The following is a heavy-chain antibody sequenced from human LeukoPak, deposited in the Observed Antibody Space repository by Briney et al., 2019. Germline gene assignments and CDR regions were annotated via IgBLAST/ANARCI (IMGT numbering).Heavy chain of an antibody. CDR1: GFTFSSYA. CDR3: ARSTSPRPPFDY. CDR2: ISYDGSNK. D-gene: IGHD6-6*01. V-gene: IGHV3-30-3*01. Sequence: PGRSLRLSCAASGFTFSSYAMHWVRQAPGKGLEWVAVISYDGSNKYYADSVKGRFTISRDNSKNTLYLQMNSLRAEDTAVYYCARSTSPRPPFDYWGQGTLVTVSS. J-gene: IGHJ4*02.